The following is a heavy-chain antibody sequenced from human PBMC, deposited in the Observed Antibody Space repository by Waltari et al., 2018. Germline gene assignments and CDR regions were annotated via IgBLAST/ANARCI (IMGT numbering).Heavy chain of an antibody. J-gene: IGHJ5*02. CDR1: GGSISTHF. D-gene: IGHD3-10*01. CDR3: ARASYGSGSSWFDP. Sequence: QVQLQESGPGLVKPSETLSLICSVSGGSISTHFWGWIRQPPGKTLEWIGNIYSSGRPNYNPSLTSRVTISLDMSKNQFSLKLRSVSAADTAVYYCARASYGSGSSWFDPWGQGNLVTVSS. V-gene: IGHV4-59*11. CDR2: IYSSGRP.